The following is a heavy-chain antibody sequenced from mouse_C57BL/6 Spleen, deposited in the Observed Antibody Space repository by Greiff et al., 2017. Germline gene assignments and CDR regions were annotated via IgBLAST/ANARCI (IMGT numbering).Heavy chain of an antibody. D-gene: IGHD3-2*02. Sequence: QVQLQQPGAELVKPGASVKLSCKASGYTFTSYWMHWVKQRPGQGLEWIGMIHPNSGSTNYNEKFKSKATLTVDKSSSTAYMQLSSLTSEDSAVYYCARDSSGPWVAYWGQGTLVTVSA. CDR1: GYTFTSYW. V-gene: IGHV1-64*01. CDR2: IHPNSGST. CDR3: ARDSSGPWVAY. J-gene: IGHJ3*01.